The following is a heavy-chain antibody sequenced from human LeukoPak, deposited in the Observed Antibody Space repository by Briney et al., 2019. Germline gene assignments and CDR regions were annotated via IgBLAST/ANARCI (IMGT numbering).Heavy chain of an antibody. CDR3: ARDRAVTQVWVEFDS. V-gene: IGHV3-66*03. CDR2: IRDSGAT. D-gene: IGHD3-16*01. Sequence: GSLRLSCAGSGFSVSNFYMNWVRQAPGKGLEWVSLIRDSGATFYADSVKGRFTISRDNSKNTIYLQMNRLRVEDTAVYFCARDRAVTQVWVEFDSWGQGTQVTVSS. CDR1: GFSVSNFY. J-gene: IGHJ5*01.